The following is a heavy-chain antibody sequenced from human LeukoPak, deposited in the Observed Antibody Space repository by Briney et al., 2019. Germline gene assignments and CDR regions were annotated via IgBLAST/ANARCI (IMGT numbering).Heavy chain of an antibody. CDR1: GFTLSDYS. CDR3: ARHDGRTVSWGYGMDV. V-gene: IGHV3-30*04. J-gene: IGHJ6*02. Sequence: PGGSLRLSCADSGFTLSDYSMHWVRQAPGKGLEWVAVISYDGNEKYYADSVKGRFTISRDNPKNTLYLQMNSLRAEDTAVYYCARHDGRTVSWGYGMDVWGQGTTVTVSS. CDR2: ISYDGNEK. D-gene: IGHD4-17*01.